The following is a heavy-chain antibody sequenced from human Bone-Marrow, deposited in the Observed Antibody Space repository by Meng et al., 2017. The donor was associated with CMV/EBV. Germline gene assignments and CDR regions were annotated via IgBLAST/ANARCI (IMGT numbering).Heavy chain of an antibody. J-gene: IGHJ5*02. D-gene: IGHD3-22*01. Sequence: GESLKISCKGSGYSFTNYWIGWVRQMPGKGLEWMGIIYPGDSDTRYSPSFQGQVTISVDKSISTAYLQWSSLKASDTAMYYCAKHGKYSSGSHWFDPWGQGTLVTVSS. CDR1: GYSFTNYW. V-gene: IGHV5-51*01. CDR3: AKHGKYSSGSHWFDP. CDR2: IYPGDSDT.